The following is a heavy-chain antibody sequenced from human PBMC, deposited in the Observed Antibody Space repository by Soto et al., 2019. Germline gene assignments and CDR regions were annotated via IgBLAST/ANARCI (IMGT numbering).Heavy chain of an antibody. Sequence: QVQLQQWGAGLLKPSETLSLTCAVYGGSFSGYYWSWIRQPQGKGLEWIGEINHSGSTNYNPSIKSRITISVDTSKNQFSLKLSSVTAADTAVYYCACRYCSGGSGLPAFDIWGQGTMVTVSS. D-gene: IGHD2-15*01. CDR1: GGSFSGYY. CDR3: ACRYCSGGSGLPAFDI. V-gene: IGHV4-34*01. CDR2: INHSGST. J-gene: IGHJ3*02.